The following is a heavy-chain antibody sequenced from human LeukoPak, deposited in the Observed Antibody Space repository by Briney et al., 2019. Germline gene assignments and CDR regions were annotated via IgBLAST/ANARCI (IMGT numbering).Heavy chain of an antibody. CDR1: GFTFSSYA. J-gene: IGHJ4*02. CDR3: AKDLQVLLWFGVFDY. V-gene: IGHV3-23*01. D-gene: IGHD3-10*01. Sequence: GGSLRLSRAASGFTFSSYAMSWVRQAPGKGLEWVSAISGSGGSTYYADSVKGRFTISRDNSKNTLHLQMNSLRAEDTAVYYCAKDLQVLLWFGVFDYWGQGTLVTVSS. CDR2: ISGSGGST.